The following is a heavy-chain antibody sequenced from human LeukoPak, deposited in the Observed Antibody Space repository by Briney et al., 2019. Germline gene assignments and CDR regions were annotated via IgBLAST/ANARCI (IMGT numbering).Heavy chain of an antibody. V-gene: IGHV4-34*01. Sequence: SETLSLTCAVYGGSFSGYYWSWIRQPPGKGLEWIGEINHSGSTNYYPSLKSRVTISVDTSKNQFSLKLSSVTAADTAVYYCARLSSWKYYFDYWGQGTLVTVSS. J-gene: IGHJ4*02. CDR2: INHSGST. CDR3: ARLSSWKYYFDY. CDR1: GGSFSGYY. D-gene: IGHD6-13*01.